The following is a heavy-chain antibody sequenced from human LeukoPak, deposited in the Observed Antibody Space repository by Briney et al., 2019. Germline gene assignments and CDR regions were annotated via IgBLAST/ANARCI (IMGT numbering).Heavy chain of an antibody. J-gene: IGHJ4*02. V-gene: IGHV4-4*02. CDR2: IYHSGST. Sequence: GSLRLSCAASGFTFDDYGMSWVRQPPGKGPEWIGEIYHSGSTNYNPSLKSRVTISVDKSKNQFSLKLSSVTAADTAVYYCARDGSVLAFDYWGQGTLVTVSS. D-gene: IGHD3-10*01. CDR1: GFTFDDYG. CDR3: ARDGSVLAFDY.